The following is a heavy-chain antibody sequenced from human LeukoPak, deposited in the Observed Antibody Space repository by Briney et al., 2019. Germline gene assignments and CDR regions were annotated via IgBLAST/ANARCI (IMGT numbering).Heavy chain of an antibody. CDR2: IYPGDSDT. D-gene: IGHD3-10*01. J-gene: IGHJ4*02. CDR3: ARHGGRGFGELLFSPIDY. CDR1: GYSFTSYW. V-gene: IGHV5-51*01. Sequence: PGESLKISCKGSGYSFTSYWIGWARQMPGKGLEWMGIIYPGDSDTRYSPSFQGQVTISADKSISTAYLQWSSLKASDTAMYYCARHGGRGFGELLFSPIDYWGQGTLVTVSS.